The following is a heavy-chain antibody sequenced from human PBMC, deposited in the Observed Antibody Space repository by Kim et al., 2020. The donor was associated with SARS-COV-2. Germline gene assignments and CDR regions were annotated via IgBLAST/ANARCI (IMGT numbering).Heavy chain of an antibody. CDR1: GFTFSSYG. V-gene: IGHV3-30*18. J-gene: IGHJ4*02. CDR2: ITYNRRNK. Sequence: GGSLRLSCVASGFTFSSYGMNWVRQAPGKGLEWVSAITYNRRNKYYADSVKGRFTISRDNSKNTLYLQMNSLRAEDTAVYYCAKAERGSSSWYWGQGT. CDR3: AKAERGSSSWY. D-gene: IGHD6-13*01.